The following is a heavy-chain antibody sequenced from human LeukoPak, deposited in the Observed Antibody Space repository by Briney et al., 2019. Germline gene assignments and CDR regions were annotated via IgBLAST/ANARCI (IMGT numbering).Heavy chain of an antibody. CDR1: GFTFSSYA. CDR2: ISYDGSNK. J-gene: IGHJ4*02. D-gene: IGHD4-17*01. CDR3: AKTMTTVTTDGYYFDY. V-gene: IGHV3-30-3*02. Sequence: GGSLRLSCAASGFTFSSYAMHWVRQAPGKGLEWVAVISYDGSNKYYADSVKGRFTISRDNSKNTLYLQMNSLRAEDTAVYYCAKTMTTVTTDGYYFDYWGQGTLVTVSS.